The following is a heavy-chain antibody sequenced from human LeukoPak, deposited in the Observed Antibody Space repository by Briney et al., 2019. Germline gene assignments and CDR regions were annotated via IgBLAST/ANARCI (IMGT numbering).Heavy chain of an antibody. J-gene: IGHJ4*02. D-gene: IGHD6-13*01. CDR3: ARVGSSWPYYFGY. CDR1: GGSISSGGYY. Sequence: PSETLSLTCTVSGGSISSGGYYWSWIRQHPGKGLEWIGYIYYSGSTYYNPSLKSRVTISVDTSKNQFSLKLSSVTAADTAVYYCARVGSSWPYYFGYWGQGTLVTVSS. CDR2: IYYSGST. V-gene: IGHV4-31*02.